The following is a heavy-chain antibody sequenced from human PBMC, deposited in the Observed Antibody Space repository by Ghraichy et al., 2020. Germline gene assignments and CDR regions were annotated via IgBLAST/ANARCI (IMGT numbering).Heavy chain of an antibody. CDR1: GFTFRSYG. CDR2: ICYDGSKT. D-gene: IGHD7-27*01. J-gene: IGHJ4*02. V-gene: IGHV3-33*01. Sequence: GGSLRLSCAASGFTFRSYGMHWVRQGPGKGLQWVSGICYDGSKTYYADSVRGRFTISRDNSKNTLYLQMNSLRADDTAVYYCATSTGDSAYWGQGTLVTVSS. CDR3: ATSTGDSAY.